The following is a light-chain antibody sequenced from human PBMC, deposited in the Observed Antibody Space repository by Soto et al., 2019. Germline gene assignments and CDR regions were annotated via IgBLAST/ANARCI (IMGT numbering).Light chain of an antibody. CDR1: QSVSGTY. Sequence: LTQSPGTLSLSPGERATLSCRASQSVSGTYLAWYQQKPGKAPKLLIYAASTLQAGVTSRFSGDGSGTEFTLTIRSLQPEDFATYFCQQLHTYPLTFGGGTKVETK. CDR2: AAS. J-gene: IGKJ4*01. V-gene: IGKV1-9*01. CDR3: QQLHTYPLT.